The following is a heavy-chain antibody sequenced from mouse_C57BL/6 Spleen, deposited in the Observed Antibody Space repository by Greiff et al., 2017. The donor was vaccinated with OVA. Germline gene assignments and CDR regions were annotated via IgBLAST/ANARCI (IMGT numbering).Heavy chain of an antibody. V-gene: IGHV1-26*01. CDR2: INTNNGGT. CDR1: GYTFTDYY. D-gene: IGHD3-2*02. Sequence: VQLQQSGPELVKPGASVKISCKASGYTFTDYYMNWVKQSHGKSLEWIGAINTNNGGTSYNQKFKGKATLTVDKSSSTAYMELRSLTSEDSAVYYCARSDSSGFQDYWGQGTTLTVSS. J-gene: IGHJ2*01. CDR3: ARSDSSGFQDY.